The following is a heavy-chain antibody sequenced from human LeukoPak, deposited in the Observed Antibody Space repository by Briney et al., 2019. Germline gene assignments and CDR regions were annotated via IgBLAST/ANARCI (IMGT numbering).Heavy chain of an antibody. CDR3: ARDHSSGWYSDYFDY. CDR2: ISSSSSYI. Sequence: GGSLRLSCAASGFTFSSYSMNWVRQAPGKGLEWVSSISSSSSYIYYADSVEGRVTISRDNSKNTLYLQMNSLRAEDTAVYYCARDHSSGWYSDYFDYWGQGTLVTVSS. V-gene: IGHV3-21*01. J-gene: IGHJ4*02. D-gene: IGHD6-19*01. CDR1: GFTFSSYS.